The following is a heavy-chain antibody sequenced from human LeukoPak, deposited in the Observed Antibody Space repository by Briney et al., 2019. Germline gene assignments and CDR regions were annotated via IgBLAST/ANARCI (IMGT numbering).Heavy chain of an antibody. Sequence: PGGSPRLSCAASGFTFSSSGMHWVRQAPGKGLEWVAVISYDGTNKYSADSVKGRFTISRDNSKNTLYLQMNSLRAEDTAVYYCAKDQYYGGTLDYWGQGTLVTVSS. CDR3: AKDQYYGGTLDY. CDR1: GFTFSSSG. V-gene: IGHV3-30*18. CDR2: ISYDGTNK. D-gene: IGHD4-23*01. J-gene: IGHJ4*02.